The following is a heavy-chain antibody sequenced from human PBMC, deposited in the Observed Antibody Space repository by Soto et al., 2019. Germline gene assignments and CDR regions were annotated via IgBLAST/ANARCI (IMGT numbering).Heavy chain of an antibody. J-gene: IGHJ3*02. CDR3: ARVERGTATTVVDAFDI. CDR1: GGSVNSGNYY. V-gene: IGHV4-34*01. CDR2: MSHSGGT. D-gene: IGHD1-1*01. Sequence: QVQLQQWGAGLLKPSETLSLTCAVFGGSVNSGNYYWSWIRQPPGKGLEWIGEMSHSGGTHCTTSLKSRVTISVDTSKNQFSLKMSSVTAADTALYYCARVERGTATTVVDAFDIWGPGTVVTVSS.